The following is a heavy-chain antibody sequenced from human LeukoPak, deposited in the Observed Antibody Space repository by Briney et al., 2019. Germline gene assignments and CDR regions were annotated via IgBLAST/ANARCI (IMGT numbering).Heavy chain of an antibody. D-gene: IGHD6-13*01. Sequence: ASVKVSCKASGYTFTGYYMHWVRQAPGQGLEWMGWINPNSGGTNYAQKFQGWVTMTRDTSISTVYMELSSLRSEDTAVYYCARVTSIAAAGTDDYWGQGTLVTVSS. J-gene: IGHJ4*02. CDR3: ARVTSIAAAGTDDY. CDR1: GYTFTGYY. V-gene: IGHV1-2*04. CDR2: INPNSGGT.